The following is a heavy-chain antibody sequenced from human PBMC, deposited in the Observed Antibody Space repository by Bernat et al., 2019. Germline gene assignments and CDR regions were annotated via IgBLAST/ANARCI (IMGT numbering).Heavy chain of an antibody. Sequence: EVQLVESGGGLVQPGGSLKVSCAASGFTFSGSTMHWVRQASGKGLEWVGRIRSKANNYATTYAASVKGRFTISRDDSKNTAYLQMNSLKTEDTAVYYCTSYAVHPLDYWGQGTLVTVSS. CDR2: IRSKANNYAT. D-gene: IGHD3-10*01. J-gene: IGHJ4*02. CDR3: TSYAVHPLDY. V-gene: IGHV3-73*01. CDR1: GFTFSGST.